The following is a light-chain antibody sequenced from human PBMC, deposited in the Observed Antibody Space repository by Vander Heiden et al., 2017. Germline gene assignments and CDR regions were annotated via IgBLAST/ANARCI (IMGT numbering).Light chain of an antibody. V-gene: IGKV3-11*01. CDR3: QQRSNWFT. J-gene: IGKJ3*01. Sequence: EIVLTQSPAPLSLSPGERATLSCRASQSVSSYLAWYQQKPGQAPRLLIYDASNRATGIPARFSGSGSGTDFTLTISSLEPEDFAVYYCQQRSNWFTFGPGTKVDIK. CDR2: DAS. CDR1: QSVSSY.